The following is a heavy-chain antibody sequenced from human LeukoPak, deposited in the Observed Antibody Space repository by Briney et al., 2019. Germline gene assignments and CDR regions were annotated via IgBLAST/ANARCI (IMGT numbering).Heavy chain of an antibody. Sequence: GGSLRRSCAASGFTLRGYGMHWVRQAPGKGLEWVAFIRYDGSDKSYADSVKGRFTISRDNSENTLYLQINSLRVEDTAVYYCAKDTPTTGYHLDSWGQGTLVTVSS. CDR3: AKDTPTTGYHLDS. J-gene: IGHJ4*02. D-gene: IGHD1-1*01. V-gene: IGHV3-30*02. CDR1: GFTLRGYG. CDR2: IRYDGSDK.